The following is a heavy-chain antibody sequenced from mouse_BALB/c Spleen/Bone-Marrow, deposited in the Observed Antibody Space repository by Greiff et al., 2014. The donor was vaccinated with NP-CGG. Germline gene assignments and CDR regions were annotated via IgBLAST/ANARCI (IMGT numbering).Heavy chain of an antibody. CDR3: AKHDTTVVVDY. CDR1: GFSLTDYG. CDR2: IWGGGIT. V-gene: IGHV2-6-5*01. D-gene: IGHD1-1*01. J-gene: IGHJ2*01. Sequence: QVQLKQSGPGLVAPSQSLSITCTVSGFSLTDYGVSWIRQPPGKGLEWLGVIWGGGITYYNSTLKSRLSISKDSSKSQVFLKMNSLQTDDTAMYYCAKHDTTVVVDYWDQGTTLTVSS.